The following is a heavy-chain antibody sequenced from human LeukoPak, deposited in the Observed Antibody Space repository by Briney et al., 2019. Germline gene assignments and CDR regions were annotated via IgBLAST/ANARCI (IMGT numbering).Heavy chain of an antibody. J-gene: IGHJ4*02. CDR1: GFTFSSYE. Sequence: GGALRLSCAAFGFTFSSYEMNWVRQAPGKGLEWVSYISSSGSTIYYADSVKGRFTISRDNAKNSLYLQMNSLRAEDTAVYYCARAERGGFDYWGQGTLVTVSS. V-gene: IGHV3-48*03. CDR2: ISSSGSTI. D-gene: IGHD1-26*01. CDR3: ARAERGGFDY.